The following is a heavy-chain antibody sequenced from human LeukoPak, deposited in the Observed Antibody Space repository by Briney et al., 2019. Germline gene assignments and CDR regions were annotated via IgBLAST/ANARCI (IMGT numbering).Heavy chain of an antibody. D-gene: IGHD3-3*01. CDR2: IRYDGSNK. V-gene: IGHV3-30*02. J-gene: IGHJ4*02. Sequence: GGSLRLSCAASGFTFSSYGMHWVRQAPCKGLEWVAFIRYDGSNKYYADSVKGRFTISRDNSKNTLYLQMNSLRAEDTAVYYCAKSQDYYDFWSGYFDYWGQGTLVTVSS. CDR3: AKSQDYYDFWSGYFDY. CDR1: GFTFSSYG.